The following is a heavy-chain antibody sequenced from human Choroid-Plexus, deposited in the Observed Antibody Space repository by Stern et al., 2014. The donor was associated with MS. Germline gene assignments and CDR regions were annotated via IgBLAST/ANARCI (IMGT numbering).Heavy chain of an antibody. Sequence: VQLVESGAGVVQPGRPLRLSCVASGFTLGSCAMHWVRQPPAKGLEWVAGVAYDGSNKYYADAVKGRFTISRDNSQNTLYMQMSSLMPEDTAVYYGAKDRQYLTYFFDHWGQGSLVTVSS. CDR3: AKDRQYLTYFFDH. J-gene: IGHJ5*02. CDR1: GFTLGSCA. V-gene: IGHV3-30*18. CDR2: VAYDGSNK. D-gene: IGHD2/OR15-2a*01.